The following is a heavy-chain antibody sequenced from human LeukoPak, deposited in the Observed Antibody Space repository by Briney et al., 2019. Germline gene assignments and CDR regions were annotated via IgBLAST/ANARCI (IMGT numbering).Heavy chain of an antibody. D-gene: IGHD3-10*01. CDR1: GFTFSSYG. CDR2: ISYDGSNK. Sequence: GGSLRLSCAASGFTFSSYGMHWVRQAPGKGLEWVAVISYDGSNKYYADSVKGRFTISRDNSKNTLYLQMNSLRAEDTAVYYCAKVMQGARDYYGSGSYLFDYWGQGTLVTVSS. J-gene: IGHJ4*02. V-gene: IGHV3-30*18. CDR3: AKVMQGARDYYGSGSYLFDY.